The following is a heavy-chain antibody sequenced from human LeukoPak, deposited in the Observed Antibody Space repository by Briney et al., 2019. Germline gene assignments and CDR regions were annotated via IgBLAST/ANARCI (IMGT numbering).Heavy chain of an antibody. CDR1: GFTFSSYG. Sequence: PGGSLRLSCTASGFTFSSYGMIWVRQAPGKGLEWVSVIYTGGGTGHADSVKGRFTISRDNSKNTLSLQMNSLRADDTAIYYCTRSGYRHPYHFESWGQGTLVIVSS. CDR2: IYTGGGT. CDR3: TRSGYRHPYHFES. D-gene: IGHD3-22*01. V-gene: IGHV3-53*01. J-gene: IGHJ4*02.